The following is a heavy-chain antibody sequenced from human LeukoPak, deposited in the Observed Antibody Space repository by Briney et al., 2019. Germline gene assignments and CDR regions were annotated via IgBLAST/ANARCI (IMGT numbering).Heavy chain of an antibody. D-gene: IGHD1-26*01. J-gene: IGHJ4*02. V-gene: IGHV4-59*01. CDR1: GGSMSYYY. CDR3: ARAGGVVGATTWNY. CDR2: IYYSGST. Sequence: SETLSLTCTVSGGSMSYYYWSWIRQLPGKGLEWIGYIYYSGSTDYNPSLKSQVTISIDTSKNQFSLKLSSVTAADTAVYYCARAGGVVGATTWNYWGQGTLVTVSS.